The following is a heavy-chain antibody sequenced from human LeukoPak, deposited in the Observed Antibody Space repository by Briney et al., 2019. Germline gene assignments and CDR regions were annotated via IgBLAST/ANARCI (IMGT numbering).Heavy chain of an antibody. Sequence: GGSLRLSCAASGFSFSGHWMHWARQLPGKGLVWVSRISPTGSTTSYADSVKGRFTVSRDNAKNTLYLQVNNLRAEDTAVYYCARGPSSNWSGLDFWGQGTLVTVSS. V-gene: IGHV3-74*01. CDR1: GFSFSGHW. CDR3: ARGPSSNWSGLDF. J-gene: IGHJ4*02. CDR2: ISPTGSTT. D-gene: IGHD6-13*01.